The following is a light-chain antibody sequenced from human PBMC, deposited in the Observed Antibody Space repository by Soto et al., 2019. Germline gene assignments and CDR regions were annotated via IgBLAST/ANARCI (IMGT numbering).Light chain of an antibody. Sequence: DITMNQATSTWSASKRDGVTITGRDSQSISSWLAWYQPKPGKAPKCLIYDASNLESGVPSRFSGSGSGTEFTLTISSLQPDDFATYYCQQYSSYWTFGQGSMVDI. V-gene: IGKV1-5*01. CDR3: QQYSSYWT. J-gene: IGKJ1*01. CDR2: DAS. CDR1: QSISSW.